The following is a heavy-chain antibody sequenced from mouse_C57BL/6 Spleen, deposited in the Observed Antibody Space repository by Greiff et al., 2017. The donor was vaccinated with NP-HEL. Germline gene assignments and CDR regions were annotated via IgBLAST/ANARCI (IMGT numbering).Heavy chain of an antibody. CDR2: IRNKANGYTT. CDR1: GFTFTDYY. D-gene: IGHD1-1*01. J-gene: IGHJ1*03. V-gene: IGHV7-3*01. Sequence: EVQLVESGGGLVQPGGSLSLSCAASGFTFTDYYMSWVRQPPGKALEWLGFIRNKANGYTTEYSASVKGRFTISRDNSQSILYLQMNALRAEDSATDYCARYSDGSRTDYWYFDVWGTGTTVTVSS. CDR3: ARYSDGSRTDYWYFDV.